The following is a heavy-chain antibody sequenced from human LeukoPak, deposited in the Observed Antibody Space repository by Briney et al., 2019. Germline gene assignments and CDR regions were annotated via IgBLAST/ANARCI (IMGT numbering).Heavy chain of an antibody. CDR1: GFTFGDYA. CDR2: IRSKAYGGTT. V-gene: IGHV3-49*04. Sequence: GRSLRLSCTASGFTFGDYAMSWVRQAPGKGLEWVGFIRSKAYGGTTEYAASVKGRFTISRDDSKSIAYPQMNSLKTEDTAVYYCTRDHPPSYYYDSSGYQFDYWGQGTLVTVSS. J-gene: IGHJ4*02. CDR3: TRDHPPSYYYDSSGYQFDY. D-gene: IGHD3-22*01.